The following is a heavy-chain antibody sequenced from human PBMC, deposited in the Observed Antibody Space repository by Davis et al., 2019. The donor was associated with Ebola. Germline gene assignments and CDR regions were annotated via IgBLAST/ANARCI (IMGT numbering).Heavy chain of an antibody. D-gene: IGHD3-3*01. J-gene: IGHJ6*02. CDR1: GGSISSYC. CDR2: INHSGST. Sequence: SETLSLTCTVSGGSISSYCWSWIRQPPGKGLEWIGEINHSGSTNYNPSLKSRVTISVDTSKNQFSLKLSSVTAADTAVYYCARGHYFWSGYHQVLYYYGMDVWGQGTTVTVSS. V-gene: IGHV4-34*01. CDR3: ARGHYFWSGYHQVLYYYGMDV.